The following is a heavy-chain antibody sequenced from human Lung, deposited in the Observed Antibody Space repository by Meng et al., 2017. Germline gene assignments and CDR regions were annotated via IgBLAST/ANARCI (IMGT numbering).Heavy chain of an antibody. J-gene: IGHJ4*02. V-gene: IGHV4-34*01. Sequence: QVQLNQVGAGLFNPAETLSLPCVVSGGSFSDYYWGWIRQPPGKGLEWIGEINHSGSTNYNPSLESRATISVDTSQNNLSLKLSSVTAADSAVYYCARGPTTMAHDFDYWGQGTLVTVSS. CDR3: ARGPTTMAHDFDY. D-gene: IGHD4-11*01. CDR1: GGSFSDYY. CDR2: INHSGST.